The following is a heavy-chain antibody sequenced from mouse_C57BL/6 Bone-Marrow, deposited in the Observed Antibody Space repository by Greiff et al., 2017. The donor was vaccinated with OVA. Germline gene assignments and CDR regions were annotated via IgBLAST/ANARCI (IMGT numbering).Heavy chain of an antibody. CDR1: GFTFSSYA. Sequence: EVMLVESGGGLVKPGGSLKLSCAASGFTFSSYAMSWVRQTPEKRLEWVATISDGGSYTYYPDNVKGRFTISRDNAKNNLYLQMSHLKSEDTAMYYCARGGADYWGQGTTLTVSS. CDR3: ARGGADY. D-gene: IGHD1-1*02. CDR2: ISDGGSYT. J-gene: IGHJ2*01. V-gene: IGHV5-4*03.